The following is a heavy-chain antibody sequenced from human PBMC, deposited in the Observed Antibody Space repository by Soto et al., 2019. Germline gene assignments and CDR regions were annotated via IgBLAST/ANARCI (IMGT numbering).Heavy chain of an antibody. D-gene: IGHD1-26*01. V-gene: IGHV1-2*02. CDR1: GYTFTGYY. J-gene: IGHJ3*02. CDR2: INPNSGGT. Sequence: ASVKVSCKASGYTFTGYYMHWVRQAPGQGLEWMGWINPNSGGTNYAQKFQGRVTMTRDTSISTAYMELSRLRSDDTAGYYCARDMIRVEWVDAFDIWGQRTMVTVSS. CDR3: ARDMIRVEWVDAFDI.